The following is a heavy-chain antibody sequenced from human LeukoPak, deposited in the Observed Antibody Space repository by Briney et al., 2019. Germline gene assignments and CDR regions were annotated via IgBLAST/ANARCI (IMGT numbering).Heavy chain of an antibody. Sequence: GGTLRLSCAASGFTFSSYSMNWVRQAPGKGLEWVSSISSSSSYIYYADSVKGRFTISRDNAKNSLYLQMNSLRAEDTAVYYCARDQNGDYYFDYWGQGTLVTVSS. CDR1: GFTFSSYS. CDR2: ISSSSSYI. J-gene: IGHJ4*02. V-gene: IGHV3-21*01. D-gene: IGHD4-17*01. CDR3: ARDQNGDYYFDY.